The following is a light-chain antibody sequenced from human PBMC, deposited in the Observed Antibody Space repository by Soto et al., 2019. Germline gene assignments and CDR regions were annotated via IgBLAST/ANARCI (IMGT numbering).Light chain of an antibody. CDR1: SSNIGSNT. CDR3: AAWDDSLNLV. CDR2: SNN. J-gene: IGLJ2*01. V-gene: IGLV1-44*01. Sequence: QSVLTQPPSASGTPGQRVTISCSGSSSNIGSNTVNWYQQLPGTAPKLLIYSNNQRPSGVPDRFSGSKSGTSASLAISGLQSEDEADYYCAAWDDSLNLVSGGGTKLTVL.